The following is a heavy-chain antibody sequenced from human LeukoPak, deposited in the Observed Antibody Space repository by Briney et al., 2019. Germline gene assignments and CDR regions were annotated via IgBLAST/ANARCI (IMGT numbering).Heavy chain of an antibody. D-gene: IGHD2-15*01. CDR3: AKDALPHTYSYYFDF. CDR1: GFTFTTQA. J-gene: IGHJ4*02. CDR2: LSGSASST. Sequence: GGSLRLSCTDSGFTFTTQAMHWVRQAPGKGLGWVSGLSGSASSTYYADSVKGRFTISRDNSKNTLYLQMNSLRAEDTAVYYCAKDALPHTYSYYFDFWGQGTLVTVSS. V-gene: IGHV3-23*01.